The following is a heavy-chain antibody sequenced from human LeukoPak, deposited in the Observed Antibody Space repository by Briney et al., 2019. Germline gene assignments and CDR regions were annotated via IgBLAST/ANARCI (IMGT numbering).Heavy chain of an antibody. J-gene: IGHJ4*02. CDR1: GFTFSTYA. Sequence: GGSLRLSCAASGFTFSTYAMSWVRQAPGKGLEWVSAISAPSSGGTYYADSVKGRFTISRYNSKNTLYLQMNSLRAEDTAVYYCAKMYYDNSGWFDYWGQGTLVTVSS. CDR3: AKMYYDNSGWFDY. D-gene: IGHD3-22*01. CDR2: ISAPSSGGT. V-gene: IGHV3-23*01.